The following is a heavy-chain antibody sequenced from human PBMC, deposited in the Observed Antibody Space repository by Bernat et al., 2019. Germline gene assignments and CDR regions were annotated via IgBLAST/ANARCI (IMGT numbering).Heavy chain of an antibody. J-gene: IGHJ4*02. Sequence: QLQLQESGPGLVKPSETLSLTCTVSGGSISSSSYYWGWIRQPPGKGLEWIGSIYYSGSTYYNPSLKSRVTISVDTSKNQFSLKLSSVTAADTAVYYCARWPPLAVAGKGLDYWGQGTLVTVSS. D-gene: IGHD6-19*01. CDR3: ARWPPLAVAGKGLDY. CDR2: IYYSGST. CDR1: GGSISSSSYY. V-gene: IGHV4-39*01.